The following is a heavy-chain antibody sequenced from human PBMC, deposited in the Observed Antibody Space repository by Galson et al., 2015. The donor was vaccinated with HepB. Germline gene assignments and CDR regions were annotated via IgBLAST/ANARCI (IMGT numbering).Heavy chain of an antibody. V-gene: IGHV3-33*01. J-gene: IGHJ4*02. D-gene: IGHD2-8*02. CDR1: GFTFNSYG. CDR2: IWYDGTNK. CDR3: ARGYTNWWGPAGGFFDS. Sequence: SLRLSCAASGFTFNSYGMHWVRQAPGKGLEWVAVIWYDGTNKYYADSVKGRFTISRDNSKGTLYLQMNGLRAEDTAVYYCARGYTNWWGPAGGFFDSWGQGTLVTVSS.